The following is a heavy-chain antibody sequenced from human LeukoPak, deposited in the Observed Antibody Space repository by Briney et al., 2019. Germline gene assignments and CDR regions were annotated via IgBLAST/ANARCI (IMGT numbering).Heavy chain of an antibody. CDR2: IRYDGSNK. D-gene: IGHD6-6*01. Sequence: GGSLRLSCVASGFTFSSYGMHWVRQAPGKGLEGGAFIRYDGSNKYYADSVRGQFTISRDNSKNTLYLQMNSLRAEDTAVYYCAKAWGSSDPWGQGTLVTVSS. CDR3: AKAWGSSDP. CDR1: GFTFSSYG. J-gene: IGHJ5*02. V-gene: IGHV3-30*02.